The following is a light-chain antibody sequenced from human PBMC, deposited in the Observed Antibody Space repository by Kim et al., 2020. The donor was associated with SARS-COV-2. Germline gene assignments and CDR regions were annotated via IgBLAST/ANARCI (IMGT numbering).Light chain of an antibody. CDR2: DAS. J-gene: IGKJ5*01. CDR3: QQYVISPPRT. CDR1: QSVSSKY. V-gene: IGKV3-20*01. Sequence: EIVMTQSPGTLSLSPGERATLSCRASQSVSSKYLAWYQQKPGQAPRLLTYDASSRATRIPDRFSGRGSGTDLTLTISRLASEDFAVYLFQQYVISPPRTFGQGTPPE.